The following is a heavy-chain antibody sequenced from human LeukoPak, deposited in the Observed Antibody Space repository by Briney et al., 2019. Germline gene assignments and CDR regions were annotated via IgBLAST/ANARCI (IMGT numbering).Heavy chain of an antibody. Sequence: GGSLRLSCAASGFTFSSYGMDWVRQAPGKGLEWVSGVSNRDGRAYYADSVKGRFTVSRDNSRNTLHLQMNSLRAEDTALYYCASGMSLAGDGPFDFWGQGTLVTVSS. CDR2: VSNRDGRA. CDR3: ASGMSLAGDGPFDF. V-gene: IGHV3-23*01. D-gene: IGHD6-19*01. J-gene: IGHJ4*02. CDR1: GFTFSSYG.